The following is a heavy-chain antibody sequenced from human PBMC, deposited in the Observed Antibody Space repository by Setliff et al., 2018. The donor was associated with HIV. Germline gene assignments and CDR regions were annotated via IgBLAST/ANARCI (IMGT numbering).Heavy chain of an antibody. Sequence: ASVKVSCKASGYTFSDYYFHWVRQAPGQGLEWMGRINPHSGGTNYAQKFQGRVTMTRDTSISTYYMELSSLTSDDTAVYYCARQATKSFFDYWGQGALGTVSS. CDR2: INPHSGGT. J-gene: IGHJ4*02. CDR3: ARQATKSFFDY. V-gene: IGHV1-2*06. D-gene: IGHD1-26*01. CDR1: GYTFSDYY.